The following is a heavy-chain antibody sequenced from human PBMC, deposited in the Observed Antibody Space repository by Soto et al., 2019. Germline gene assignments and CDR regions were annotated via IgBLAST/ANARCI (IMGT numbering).Heavy chain of an antibody. J-gene: IGHJ5*02. V-gene: IGHV1-69*06. Sequence: SVKVSCKASGGTFSSYAISWLRQAPGQGLEWMGGIIPIFGTANYAQKFQGRVTITADKSTSTAYMELSSLRSEDTAVYYCARIAAPKNNWFDPWGQGTLVTVSS. CDR3: ARIAAPKNNWFDP. CDR2: IIPIFGTA. D-gene: IGHD6-13*01. CDR1: GGTFSSYA.